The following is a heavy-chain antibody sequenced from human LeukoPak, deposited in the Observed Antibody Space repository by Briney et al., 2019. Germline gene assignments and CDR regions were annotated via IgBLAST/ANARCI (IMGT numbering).Heavy chain of an antibody. CDR1: GYTFSAYY. Sequence: ASVKVSCSASGYTFSAYYRHWIRQAPGQGLEWMGWINPNSGGTNYAQKFQGRVTMTRDTSISTAYMELSRLRSDDTAVYYCARGGYCSSTSCFLVYYMDVWGKGTTVTVSS. J-gene: IGHJ6*03. CDR3: ARGGYCSSTSCFLVYYMDV. CDR2: INPNSGGT. D-gene: IGHD2-2*01. V-gene: IGHV1-2*02.